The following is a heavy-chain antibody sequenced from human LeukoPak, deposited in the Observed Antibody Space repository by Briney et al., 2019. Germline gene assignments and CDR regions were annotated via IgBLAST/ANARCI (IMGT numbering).Heavy chain of an antibody. CDR1: GFRFSDHY. CDR2: SRNKANSYST. J-gene: IGHJ4*02. V-gene: IGHV3-72*01. Sequence: GGSLRLSCAASGFRFSDHYMDWVRQAPGKGLEWVGRSRNKANSYSTEYAASVKGRFTISREDSENSLYLRMNSLNTEDTAVYYCVRGSNGFDYWGQGTLVTVSS. CDR3: VRGSNGFDY. D-gene: IGHD1-26*01.